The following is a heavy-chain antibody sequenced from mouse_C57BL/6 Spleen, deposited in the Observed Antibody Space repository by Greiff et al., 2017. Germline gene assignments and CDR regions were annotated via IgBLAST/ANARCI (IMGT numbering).Heavy chain of an antibody. CDR2: IYPGDGDT. Sequence: QVQLQQSGPELVKPGASVKISCKASGYAFSSSWMNWVKQRPGKGLEWIGRIYPGDGDTNYNGKFKGKATLTADKSSSAAYLHISSLTSEDAAVYFCARGYNYAMDYWGQGTSVTVSS. D-gene: IGHD1-2*01. V-gene: IGHV1-82*01. CDR3: ARGYNYAMDY. CDR1: GYAFSSSW. J-gene: IGHJ4*01.